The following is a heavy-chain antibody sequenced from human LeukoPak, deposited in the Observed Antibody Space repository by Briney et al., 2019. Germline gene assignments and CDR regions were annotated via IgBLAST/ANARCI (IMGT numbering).Heavy chain of an antibody. CDR1: GFTFSTYA. CDR3: ANDRAYYSDSSGYYLVRAYDY. CDR2: SSGSGGST. J-gene: IGHJ4*02. Sequence: GSLRLSCAASGFTFSTYAMSWVRQAPGKGLEWVSGSSGSGGSTFYADSVKGRFTISRDNSKNTLYLQMNSLRAEDTAVYYCANDRAYYSDSSGYYLVRAYDYWGQGTLVTVSS. V-gene: IGHV3-23*01. D-gene: IGHD3-22*01.